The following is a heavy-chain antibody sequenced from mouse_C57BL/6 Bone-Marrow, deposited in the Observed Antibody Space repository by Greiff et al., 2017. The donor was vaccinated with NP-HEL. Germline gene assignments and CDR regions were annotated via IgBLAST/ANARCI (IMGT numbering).Heavy chain of an antibody. V-gene: IGHV1-54*01. CDR3: ARYGRVDYDAMDY. CDR2: INPGSGGT. Sequence: QVQLQQSGAELVRPGTSVKVSCKASGYAFTNYLIEWVKQRPGQGLEWIGVINPGSGGTNYNEKFKGKATLTADKSSSTAYMQLSSLTSEDSAVYFCARYGRVDYDAMDYWGQGTSVTVSS. J-gene: IGHJ4*01. D-gene: IGHD1-1*01. CDR1: GYAFTNYL.